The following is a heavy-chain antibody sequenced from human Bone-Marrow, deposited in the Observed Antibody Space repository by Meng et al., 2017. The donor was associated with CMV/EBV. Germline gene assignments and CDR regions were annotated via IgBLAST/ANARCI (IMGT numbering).Heavy chain of an antibody. CDR2: INPNSGGT. V-gene: IGHV1-2*02. D-gene: IGHD6-6*01. CDR1: GYTFTGYY. J-gene: IGHJ6*02. Sequence: ASVKVSCKASGYTFTGYYMHWVRQAPGQGLEWMGWINPNSGGTNYAQKFQGRVTMTRDTSISTAYMELSRLRSDDTAVYYCARDQGSSSATYGMDFWGQGNTVTVSS. CDR3: ARDQGSSSATYGMDF.